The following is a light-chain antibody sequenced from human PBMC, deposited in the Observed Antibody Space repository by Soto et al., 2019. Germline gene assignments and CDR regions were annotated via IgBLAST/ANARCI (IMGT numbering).Light chain of an antibody. J-gene: IGLJ2*01. CDR3: TSYTSTSTRGV. CDR1: SSDVGGYNY. Sequence: QSALTQPASVSGSPGQSITISCTGTSSDVGGYNYVSWYQQHPGKAPKLMIYDVSNRPSGVSNRFSGSKSGNTASLTISGLQAEEGADYYCTSYTSTSTRGVFGGGTKLPAL. V-gene: IGLV2-14*01. CDR2: DVS.